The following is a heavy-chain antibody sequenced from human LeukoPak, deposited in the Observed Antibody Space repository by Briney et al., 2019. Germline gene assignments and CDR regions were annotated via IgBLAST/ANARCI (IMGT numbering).Heavy chain of an antibody. V-gene: IGHV3-30*18. CDR1: GFTFSSYG. J-gene: IGHJ4*02. CDR2: ISYDGSDK. Sequence: GGSLRLSCAASGFTFSSYGMHWVRQAPGKGLEWVAVISYDGSDKYYADSVKGRFTISRDNSKNTLYLQMNSLRAEDTAVYYCAKDEDYYDGSGRSPYFDHWGQGTQVTVSS. CDR3: AKDEDYYDGSGRSPYFDH. D-gene: IGHD3-22*01.